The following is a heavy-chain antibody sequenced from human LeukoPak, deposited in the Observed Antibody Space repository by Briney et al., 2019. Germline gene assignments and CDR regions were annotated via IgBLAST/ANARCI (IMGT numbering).Heavy chain of an antibody. CDR3: ARVRFLEWSDEDYFDY. V-gene: IGHV4-59*01. D-gene: IGHD3-3*01. CDR2: IYYSGST. CDR1: GGSISTYS. Sequence: SETLSLTCTVSGGSISTYSWGWIRQPPGKGLEWIGYIYYSGSTNYNPSLKSRVTISVDTSKNQFSLKLSSVTAADTAVYYCARVRFLEWSDEDYFDYWGQGTLVTVSS. J-gene: IGHJ4*02.